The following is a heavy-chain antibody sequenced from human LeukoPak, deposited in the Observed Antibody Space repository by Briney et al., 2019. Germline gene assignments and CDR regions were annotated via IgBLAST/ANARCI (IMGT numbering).Heavy chain of an antibody. CDR2: IIPIFGTA. D-gene: IGHD2-2*02. CDR1: GGTFSSYA. V-gene: IGHV1-69*13. CDR3: ASRRTSHCSSTSCYTQANYYYYYMDV. Sequence: GASVKLSCNASGGTFSSYAISWDRRAPGQGLEWMGGIIPIFGTANYTQTFQGRVTITADESTSTAYMELSSLRSGDTAVYYCASRRTSHCSSTSCYTQANYYYYYMDVWGKGTTVTVSS. J-gene: IGHJ6*03.